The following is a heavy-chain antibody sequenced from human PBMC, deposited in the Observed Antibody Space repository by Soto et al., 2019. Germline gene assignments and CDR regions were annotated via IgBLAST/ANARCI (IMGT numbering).Heavy chain of an antibody. J-gene: IGHJ6*02. V-gene: IGHV3-30-3*01. CDR3: GRGQTCYYYGMDV. Sequence: GALKLSCAASGFTFSSYAMHWVRQAPGKGLEWGAVISYDGSNKYYADSVKGRFTISRDNSKNTLYLQMNSLRAEDTAVYYCGRGQTCYYYGMDVWGQGTTVTVSS. CDR1: GFTFSSYA. CDR2: ISYDGSNK.